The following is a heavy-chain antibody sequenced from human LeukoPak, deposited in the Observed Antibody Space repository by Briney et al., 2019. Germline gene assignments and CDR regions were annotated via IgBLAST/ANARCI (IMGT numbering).Heavy chain of an antibody. J-gene: IGHJ4*02. V-gene: IGHV1-18*01. Sequence: ASVKVSCKASGYTFTSYGISWVRQAPGKGLEWMGWISAYNGNTNYTQKLQGRVTMTTDTSKSTAYMELRSLRSDDTAVYYCARERYSYREHPKLFDYWGQGTLVTVSS. CDR1: GYTFTSYG. CDR2: ISAYNGNT. D-gene: IGHD5-18*01. CDR3: ARERYSYREHPKLFDY.